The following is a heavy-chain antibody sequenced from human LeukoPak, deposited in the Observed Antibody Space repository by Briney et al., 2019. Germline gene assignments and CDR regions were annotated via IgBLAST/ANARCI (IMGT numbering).Heavy chain of an antibody. J-gene: IGHJ4*02. CDR3: VRDGYYDSSGYYYAYYFDY. D-gene: IGHD3-22*01. CDR2: ISVSGRAM. Sequence: PGGSLRLSCTVSGFTFSNYEMNWVRQAPGKGLEWISYISVSGRAMYYADSVKGRFTISIDNAKNSLYLQINSLRVEDTAVYFFVRDGYYDSSGYYYAYYFDYWGQGTLVTVSS. V-gene: IGHV3-48*03. CDR1: GFTFSNYE.